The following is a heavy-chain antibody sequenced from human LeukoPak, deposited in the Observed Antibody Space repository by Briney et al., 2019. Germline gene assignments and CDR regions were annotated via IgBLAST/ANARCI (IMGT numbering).Heavy chain of an antibody. CDR2: IYYSGST. J-gene: IGHJ3*02. D-gene: IGHD1-26*01. CDR1: GGXISSSSSDYY. V-gene: IGHV4-39*01. Sequence: PSETLSLTCTVSGGXISSSSSDYYWGWVRQPPGKGLQWIGSIYYSGSTYYNRSLKSRVTISVDTSKKQFSLKLSSVTAADTAVYYCASTRRSGSYLDAFDIWGQGTMVTVSS. CDR3: ASTRRSGSYLDAFDI.